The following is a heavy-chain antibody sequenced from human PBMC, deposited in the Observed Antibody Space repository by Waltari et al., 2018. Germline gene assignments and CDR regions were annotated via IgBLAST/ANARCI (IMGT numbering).Heavy chain of an antibody. CDR1: GFTVGTFG. V-gene: IGHV3-74*01. CDR2: SNSDGITT. J-gene: IGHJ6*02. Sequence: EVQLVESGGGLVQPGGSLRLSCADSGFTVGTFGLHWVRQAPGKGLVWVAHSNSDGITTAYADSVKGRFTISRDVAKNTPSLQVNSLRVDDTAVYYCARGNYYGMDVWGQGTTVTVSS. CDR3: ARGNYYGMDV.